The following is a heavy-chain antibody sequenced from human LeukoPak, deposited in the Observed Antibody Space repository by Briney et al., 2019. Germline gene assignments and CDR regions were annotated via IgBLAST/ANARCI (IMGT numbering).Heavy chain of an antibody. V-gene: IGHV4-59*11. D-gene: IGHD5-24*01. Sequence: SETLSLTCSVSGDSISMHYWSWIRQPPGKGLEWIGYIDHTGSTNYNPSLNSRVTISRDTSKNHFSLELSSVTAADTAVYFCARVPRDGYNLDMDVWGKGTTVTVSS. CDR1: GDSISMHY. CDR3: ARVPRDGYNLDMDV. CDR2: IDHTGST. J-gene: IGHJ6*03.